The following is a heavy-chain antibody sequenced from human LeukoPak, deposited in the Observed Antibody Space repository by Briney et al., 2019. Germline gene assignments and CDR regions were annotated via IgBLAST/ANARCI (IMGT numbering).Heavy chain of an antibody. D-gene: IGHD2-15*01. J-gene: IGHJ4*02. Sequence: PGGSLRLSCAASGLTMMNNYMNWVRQAPGKGLEWVSVIYSGGSTHYSDSVKGRFTISRDNSKNTLYLQMNSLRAKHTALYYCTTGFCSVGSCYAVYFAYWGQGTLVTVSS. CDR1: GLTMMNNY. CDR2: IYSGGST. V-gene: IGHV3-53*01. CDR3: TTGFCSVGSCYAVYFAY.